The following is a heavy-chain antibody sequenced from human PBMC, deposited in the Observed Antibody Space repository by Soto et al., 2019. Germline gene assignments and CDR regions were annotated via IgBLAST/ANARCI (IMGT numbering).Heavy chain of an antibody. J-gene: IGHJ5*02. CDR3: ADRTTTVTWWFDP. V-gene: IGHV2-5*02. CDR2: IYWDDDK. D-gene: IGHD4-17*01. CDR1: GFSLTTSGVG. Sequence: QITLKESGPTLVKPTQTLTLTCTFSGFSLTTSGVGVGWIRQPPGKALEWLALIYWDDDKRYSPSLKSRPTTTTDTSNNRVVRTMTNMDPADTATYFCADRTTTVTWWFDPWGQGTLVTVSS.